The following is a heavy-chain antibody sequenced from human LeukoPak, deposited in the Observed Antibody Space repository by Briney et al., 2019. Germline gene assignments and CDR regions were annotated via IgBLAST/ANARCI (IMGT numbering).Heavy chain of an antibody. CDR3: ARDLAEEPYYFDD. CDR1: GYTFTGYY. Sequence: ASVKVSCKASGYTFTGYYIHWVRQAPGQGLEWMGIINPSGGSTSYAQKFQGRVTMTRDTSTSTVYMELSSLRSEDTAVYYCARDLAEEPYYFDDWGQGTLVTVSS. J-gene: IGHJ4*02. V-gene: IGHV1-46*01. CDR2: INPSGGST. D-gene: IGHD1-14*01.